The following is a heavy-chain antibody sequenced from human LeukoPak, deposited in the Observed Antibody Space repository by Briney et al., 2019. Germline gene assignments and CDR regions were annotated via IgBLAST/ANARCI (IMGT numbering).Heavy chain of an antibody. CDR1: GFPFSSYA. CDR2: ISGSGGST. J-gene: IGHJ4*02. Sequence: GGSLRLSCAASGFPFSSYAMSWVRQPPGKGLEWVSAISGSGGSTYYADSVKGRLTISRDNSKHTLYLQKNSLGAEDTAVYYCGRDQEWLSSGNCDYWRQGTLVSVRS. CDR3: GRDQEWLSSGNCDY. V-gene: IGHV3-23*01. D-gene: IGHD6-19*01.